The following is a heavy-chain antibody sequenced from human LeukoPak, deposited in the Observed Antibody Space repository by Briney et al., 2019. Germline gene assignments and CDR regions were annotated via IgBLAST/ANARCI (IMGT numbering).Heavy chain of an antibody. Sequence: SGTLSLTCAVYGGSFSGYYWSWIRQPPGKGLEWIGEINHSGSTNYNPSLKSRVTISVDTSKNQFSLKLSSVTAADTAVYYCASSLVGATPYYFDYWGQGTLVTVSS. CDR3: ASSLVGATPYYFDY. J-gene: IGHJ4*02. CDR1: GGSFSGYY. V-gene: IGHV4-34*01. CDR2: INHSGST. D-gene: IGHD1-26*01.